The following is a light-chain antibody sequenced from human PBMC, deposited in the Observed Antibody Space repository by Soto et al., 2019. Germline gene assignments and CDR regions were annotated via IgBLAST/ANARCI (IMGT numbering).Light chain of an antibody. J-gene: IGKJ1*01. CDR2: DAS. V-gene: IGKV1-5*01. Sequence: DIQMTQSPSTLSASVGDRVTITCRASQSISRWVAWYQQKPGKAPKVLIYDASSLESGVPSRFSGSGSGAEFTLTIISLQPDDFATYYCQQYNHYSEATFGQGTKVEIK. CDR3: QQYNHYSEAT. CDR1: QSISRW.